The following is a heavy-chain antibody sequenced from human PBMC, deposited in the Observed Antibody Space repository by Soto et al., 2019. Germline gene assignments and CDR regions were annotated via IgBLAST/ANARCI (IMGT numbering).Heavy chain of an antibody. CDR2: ISYDGSNQ. Sequence: QVQLVESGGGVVQPGRSLRLSCAASGITFSSYAMHWVRQAPGKGLEWVALISYDGSNQYYADSVKGRFTIPRDNSRNTLYLQMNSLKTEDTAVYYCAKSAQYLLPNLIDYLGQGTLVTVSS. D-gene: IGHD2-2*01. CDR1: GITFSSYA. J-gene: IGHJ4*02. CDR3: AKSAQYLLPNLIDY. V-gene: IGHV3-30*18.